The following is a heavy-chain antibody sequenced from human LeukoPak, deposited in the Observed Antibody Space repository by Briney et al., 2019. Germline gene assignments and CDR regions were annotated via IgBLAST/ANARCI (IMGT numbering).Heavy chain of an antibody. CDR3: ARQYASGSLNWFDP. V-gene: IGHV4-31*03. CDR1: GGSISSGGSY. Sequence: SQTLSLTCTVSGGSISSGGSYCSWIRQHPGKGLEWIAYIHHSGITHYNPSLKSRVTISVDTSKNLCSLRLSSVTAADTAVYYCARQYASGSLNWFDPWGQGTLVTVSS. CDR2: IHHSGIT. D-gene: IGHD3-10*01. J-gene: IGHJ5*02.